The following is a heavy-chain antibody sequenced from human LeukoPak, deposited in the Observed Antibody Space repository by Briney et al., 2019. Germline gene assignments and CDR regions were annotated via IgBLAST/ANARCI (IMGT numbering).Heavy chain of an antibody. CDR3: ARVAPVGWEYFDI. CDR1: GFTFSSYW. Sequence: GGSLRLSCAASGFTFSSYWMSWVRQAPGKGLEWVANIKQDGSEKYYVDSVKGRFTISRDNAKNSLYLQMNSLRAEDTAVYYCARVAPVGWEYFDIWGQGTMVTVSS. J-gene: IGHJ3*02. CDR2: IKQDGSEK. D-gene: IGHD1-26*01. V-gene: IGHV3-7*01.